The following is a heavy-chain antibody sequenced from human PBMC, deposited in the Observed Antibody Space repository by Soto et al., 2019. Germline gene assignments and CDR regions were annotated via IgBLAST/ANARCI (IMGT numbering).Heavy chain of an antibody. CDR2: IWYDGSNK. CDR3: ARGKYYDFWSGYYATENYYYYGMYV. D-gene: IGHD3-3*01. J-gene: IGHJ6*02. CDR1: EFAFSGGG. V-gene: IGHV3-33*01. Sequence: PCGSVRQTCAAGEFAFSGGGRHWISKAPGKGLEWVAVIWYDGSNKYYADSVKGRFTISRDNSKNTLYLQMNSLRAEDTAVYYCARGKYYDFWSGYYATENYYYYGMYVWGQGTTVTVS.